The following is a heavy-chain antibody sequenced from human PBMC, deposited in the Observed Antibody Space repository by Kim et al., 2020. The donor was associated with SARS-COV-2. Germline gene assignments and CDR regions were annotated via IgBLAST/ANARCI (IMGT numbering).Heavy chain of an antibody. Sequence: KKYANSVKGRFTISRDNSKNTLYLQMNSLRAEDTAVYYCAILGFTDAFDIWGQGTMVTVSS. CDR3: AILGFTDAFDI. V-gene: IGHV3-30*02. D-gene: IGHD2-2*03. J-gene: IGHJ3*02. CDR2: K.